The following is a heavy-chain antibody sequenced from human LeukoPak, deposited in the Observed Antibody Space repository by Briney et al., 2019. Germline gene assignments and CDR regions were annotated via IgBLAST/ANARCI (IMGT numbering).Heavy chain of an antibody. D-gene: IGHD6-13*01. J-gene: IGHJ6*03. CDR1: GGTFSSYA. CDR3: AGQASSSWTTYYYYYYYMDV. Sequence: ASVKVSCKASGGTFSSYAISWVRQAPGQGLEWMGGIIPIFGTANYAQKFQGRVTITTDESTSTAYMELSSLRSEDTAVYYCAGQASSSWTTYYYYYYYMDVWAKGPRSPSP. CDR2: IIPIFGTA. V-gene: IGHV1-69*05.